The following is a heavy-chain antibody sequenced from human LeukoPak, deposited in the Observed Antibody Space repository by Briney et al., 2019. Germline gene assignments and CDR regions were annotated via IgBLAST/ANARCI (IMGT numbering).Heavy chain of an antibody. CDR1: GFTVGSAW. V-gene: IGHV3-21*01. CDR2: ISGSSYYI. CDR3: ARAVAGSRSINWFDP. D-gene: IGHD6-19*01. Sequence: GGSLRLSCAASGFTVGSAWMSWVRQAPGKGLEWVSSISGSSYYIYYADSVRGRFTISRDNAENSGYLQMNSLRAEDTAVYYCARAVAGSRSINWFDPWGQGTLVTVSS. J-gene: IGHJ5*02.